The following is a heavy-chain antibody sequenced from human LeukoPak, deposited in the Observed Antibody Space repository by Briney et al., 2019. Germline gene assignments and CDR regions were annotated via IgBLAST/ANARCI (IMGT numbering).Heavy chain of an antibody. V-gene: IGHV4-59*01. J-gene: IGHJ4*02. D-gene: IGHD6-25*01. CDR3: ARDVGADGYFDY. CDR1: GGFISSYY. CDR2: IYSSGNT. Sequence: SETLSLTCTVSGGFISSYYWNWIRQTPGKGLEWIGSIYSSGNTNYNPSLKSRVTISVDTSKNQFSLMLTSVTAADTAVYYCARDVGADGYFDYWGQGTLVTVSS.